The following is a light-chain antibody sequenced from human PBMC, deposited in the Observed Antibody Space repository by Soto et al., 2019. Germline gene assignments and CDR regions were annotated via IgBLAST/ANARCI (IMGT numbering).Light chain of an antibody. CDR3: QQYGSSPWT. V-gene: IGKV3-15*01. Sequence: EIVITQSPATLSVSPGERATLSCRARQSVRSNLAWYQQKPGQASRLLIYGASTRATGIPARFSGSGSGTEVTLTISRLEPEDFAVYYCQQYGSSPWTFGQGTKVDIK. CDR1: QSVRSN. CDR2: GAS. J-gene: IGKJ1*01.